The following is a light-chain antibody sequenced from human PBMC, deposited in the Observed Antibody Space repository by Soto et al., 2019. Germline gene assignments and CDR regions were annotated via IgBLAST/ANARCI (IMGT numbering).Light chain of an antibody. CDR3: QQTYNTPVT. V-gene: IGKV1-39*01. CDR1: QTVRTY. Sequence: DIQMTQSPASLSASVEDRVTITCRASQTVRTYLNWYQQKPGKAPKLLIYAASNLQSGVPSRFSGSGSGTDFTLTTTSLRPEDFATYWCQQTYNTPVTFGQGTRLEI. CDR2: AAS. J-gene: IGKJ5*01.